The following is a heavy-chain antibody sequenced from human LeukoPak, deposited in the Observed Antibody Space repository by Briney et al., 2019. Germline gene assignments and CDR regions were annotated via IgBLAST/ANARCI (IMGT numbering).Heavy chain of an antibody. J-gene: IGHJ6*03. V-gene: IGHV4-34*01. CDR1: GGSFSGYY. Sequence: SETLSLTCAVYGGSFSGYYWSWIRQPPGKGLEWIGEINHSGSTNYNPSLKSRVTISVDTSKNQFSLKLTSVTAADTAVYYCARHRYYYRSGSYYGAPYYMDVWGKGTTVTISS. CDR3: ARHRYYYRSGSYYGAPYYMDV. CDR2: INHSGST. D-gene: IGHD3-10*01.